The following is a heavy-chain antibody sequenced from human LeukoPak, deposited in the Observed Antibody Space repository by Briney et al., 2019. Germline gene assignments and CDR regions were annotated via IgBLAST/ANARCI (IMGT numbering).Heavy chain of an antibody. D-gene: IGHD6-19*01. Sequence: SETLSLTCAVYGGSFSGYYWSWIRQPPGKGLEWIGEINHSGSTNHNPSLKSRVTISVDTSKNQFSLKLSSVTAADTAVYYCATRSCSGCHWRWGQGTLVTVSS. V-gene: IGHV4-34*01. CDR2: INHSGST. CDR1: GGSFSGYY. CDR3: ATRSCSGCHWR. J-gene: IGHJ4*02.